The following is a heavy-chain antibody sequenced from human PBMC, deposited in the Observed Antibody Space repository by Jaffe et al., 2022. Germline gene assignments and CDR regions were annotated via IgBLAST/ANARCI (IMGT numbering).Heavy chain of an antibody. J-gene: IGHJ5*02. V-gene: IGHV4-61*02. CDR2: IYTSGST. CDR3: ARESVVPAAKGVNWFDP. CDR1: GGSISSGSYY. Sequence: QVQLQESGPGLVKPSQTLSLTCTVSGGSISSGSYYWSWIRQPAGKGLEWIGRIYTSGSTNYNPSLKSRVTISVDTSKNQFSLKLSSVTAADTAVYYCARESVVPAAKGVNWFDPWGQGTLVTVSS. D-gene: IGHD2-2*01.